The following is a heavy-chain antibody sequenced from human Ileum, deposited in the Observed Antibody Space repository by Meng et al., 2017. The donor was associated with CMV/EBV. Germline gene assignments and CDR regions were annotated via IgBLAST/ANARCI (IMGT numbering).Heavy chain of an antibody. CDR2: IYTSGTT. Sequence: QVQLQESGLGLGKTSETLSLTCYVSGGSISNYYWSLIRQPAGKGLEWIAHIYTSGTTNYNPSLKSRVTMSVDTSRNQFSLKLTSVTAADTAVYYCARNYGSGNWNFFHYWGQGTLVHRLL. D-gene: IGHD3-10*01. CDR1: GGSISNYY. CDR3: ARNYGSGNWNFFHY. J-gene: IGHJ4*02. V-gene: IGHV4-4*07.